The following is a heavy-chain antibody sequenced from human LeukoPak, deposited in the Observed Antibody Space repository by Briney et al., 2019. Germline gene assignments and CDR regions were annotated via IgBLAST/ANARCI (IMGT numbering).Heavy chain of an antibody. CDR3: TTTSYDSSGYVLDY. Sequence: GGSLRLSCAASGFTFSSYSMNWVRQAPGKGLEWVSYISSTNHYTYYADSVKGRFTISRDNAKNSLYLQMNSLKTEDTAVYYCTTTSYDSSGYVLDYWGQGTLVTVSS. D-gene: IGHD3-22*01. CDR2: ISSTNHYT. CDR1: GFTFSSYS. V-gene: IGHV3-21*03. J-gene: IGHJ4*02.